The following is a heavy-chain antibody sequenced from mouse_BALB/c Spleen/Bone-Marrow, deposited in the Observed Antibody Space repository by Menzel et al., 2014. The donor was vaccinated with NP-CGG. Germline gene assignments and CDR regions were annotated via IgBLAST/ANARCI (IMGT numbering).Heavy chain of an antibody. V-gene: IGHV1-20*02. CDR3: AREGGYYYGSSPYFDV. D-gene: IGHD1-1*01. CDR1: GYSFTGYF. CDR2: INPYNGDT. Sequence: VQLKESGPELVKPGASVKISCKASGYSFTGYFMNWVMQSHGKSLEWIGRINPYNGDTFYNQRFKGKATLTVDKSSSTAHMELRSLASEDSAVYHCAREGGYYYGSSPYFDVWGAGTTVTVSS. J-gene: IGHJ1*01.